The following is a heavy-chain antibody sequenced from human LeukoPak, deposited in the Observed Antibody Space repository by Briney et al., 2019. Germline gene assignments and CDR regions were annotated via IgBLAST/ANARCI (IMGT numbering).Heavy chain of an antibody. Sequence: ASVKVSCKASGYTFTSYGISWVRQAPGQGLEWMGWTSAYNGNTNYAQKLQGRVTMTTDTSTSTAYMELRSLKSDDTAVYYCARDRGCSSTSCYVDSYYYYGMDVWGQGTTVTVSS. CDR2: TSAYNGNT. J-gene: IGHJ6*02. CDR1: GYTFTSYG. D-gene: IGHD2-2*01. V-gene: IGHV1-18*01. CDR3: ARDRGCSSTSCYVDSYYYYGMDV.